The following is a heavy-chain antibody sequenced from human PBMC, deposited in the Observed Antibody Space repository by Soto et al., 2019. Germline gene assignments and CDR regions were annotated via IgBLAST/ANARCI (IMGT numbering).Heavy chain of an antibody. V-gene: IGHV5-51*01. CDR1: GYNFTAYW. Sequence: GESLKISCSISGYNFTAYWIGWVRQMPGKGLEWMGIIYPYDSETRYSPSFQGQVTISADTSINTAYLQWSSLKASDTAIYYCVISSLRWKTEDIYFEHWDQGTLVTVSS. D-gene: IGHD4-17*01. J-gene: IGHJ4*02. CDR2: IYPYDSET. CDR3: VISSLRWKTEDIYFEH.